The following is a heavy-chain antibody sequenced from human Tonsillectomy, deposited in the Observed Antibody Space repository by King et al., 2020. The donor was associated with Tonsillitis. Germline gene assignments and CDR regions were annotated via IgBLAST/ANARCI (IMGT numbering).Heavy chain of an antibody. CDR2: ISGSGDRT. J-gene: IGHJ3*02. V-gene: IGHV3-23*04. Sequence: VQLVESGGGLVQPGGSLRLSCAASGFTFSTYAMNWVRQAPGKGLEWVTSISGSGDRTSYADAVKGRLTISRDNSKNTVYLQMNSLRADDTAVYYCAKDSSEPEYDFWSDFGGGFDIWGQGTMVTVSS. CDR1: GFTFSTYA. D-gene: IGHD3-3*01. CDR3: AKDSSEPEYDFWSDFGGGFDI.